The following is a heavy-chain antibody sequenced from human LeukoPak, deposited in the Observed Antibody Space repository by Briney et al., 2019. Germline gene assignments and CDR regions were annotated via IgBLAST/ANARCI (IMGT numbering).Heavy chain of an antibody. J-gene: IGHJ4*02. V-gene: IGHV3-23*01. Sequence: GGSLRLSCAAPGFSLSDYAMTWVRQAPGKGPEWVSAITGSGGGTYYADSVKGRFTISRDNSKNTLYLQMNSLRAEDTAIYCCAKERAFGTWLGDYWGQGTPVTVSS. D-gene: IGHD2/OR15-2a*01. CDR3: AKERAFGTWLGDY. CDR1: GFSLSDYA. CDR2: ITGSGGGT.